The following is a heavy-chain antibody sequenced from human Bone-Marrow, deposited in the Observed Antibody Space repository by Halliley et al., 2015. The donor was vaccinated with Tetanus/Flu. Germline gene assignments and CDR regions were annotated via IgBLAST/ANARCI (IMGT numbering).Heavy chain of an antibody. CDR3: ARDYYNPSGFYGYWYFDL. CDR2: IYYCGST. D-gene: IGHD3-22*01. Sequence: TLSLTCTVSSGSINNYYWSWIRQPPGKGLEWIGDIYYCGSTNYNPSLKSRVTISVDTSKNQFSLKLSSVTAADTAVYYCARDYYNPSGFYGYWYFDLWGRGTLVTVSS. V-gene: IGHV4-59*01. CDR1: SGSINNYY. J-gene: IGHJ2*01.